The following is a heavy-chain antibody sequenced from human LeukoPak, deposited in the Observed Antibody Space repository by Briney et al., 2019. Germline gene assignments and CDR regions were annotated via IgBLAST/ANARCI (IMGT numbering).Heavy chain of an antibody. Sequence: SETLSLTCAVSGGSISSTNWWSWVRQPPGKGLEWIGEIHHSGRTNDNPSLKSRGTISIDTSKNQFSLKLSSVTAADTAVYYCARSGTGLLRYYFDYWGQGTLITVSS. CDR1: GGSISSTNW. CDR2: IHHSGRT. CDR3: ARSGTGLLRYYFDY. V-gene: IGHV4-4*02. D-gene: IGHD3-22*01. J-gene: IGHJ4*02.